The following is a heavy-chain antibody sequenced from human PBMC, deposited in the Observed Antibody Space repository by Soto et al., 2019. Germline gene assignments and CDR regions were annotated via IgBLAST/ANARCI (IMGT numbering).Heavy chain of an antibody. CDR1: GGSISSYY. CDR2: IYTSGGT. Sequence: SETLSLTCTVSGGSISSYYWSWIRQPAGKGLEWIGRIYTSGGTNYNPSLKSRVTMSVDTSKNQFSLKLSSVTAADTAVYYCARDQLSGRYFDYWGQGTMVTVSS. D-gene: IGHD6-19*01. V-gene: IGHV4-4*07. CDR3: ARDQLSGRYFDY. J-gene: IGHJ4*02.